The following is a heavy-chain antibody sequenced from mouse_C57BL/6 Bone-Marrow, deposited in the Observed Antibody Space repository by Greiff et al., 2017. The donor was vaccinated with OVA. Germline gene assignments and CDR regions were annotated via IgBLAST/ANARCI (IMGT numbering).Heavy chain of an antibody. J-gene: IGHJ4*01. CDR2: IDPNSGGT. CDR1: GYTFTSYW. D-gene: IGHD2-9*01. CDR3: ARSYCGYDEEAYYYAMDY. V-gene: IGHV1-72*01. Sequence: VQLQQPGAELVKPGASVKLSCKASGYTFTSYWMHWVKQRPGRGLEWIGRIDPNSGGTKYNEKFKSKATLTVDKPSSTAYMQLSSLTSEDSAVYYCARSYCGYDEEAYYYAMDYWGQGTSVTVSS.